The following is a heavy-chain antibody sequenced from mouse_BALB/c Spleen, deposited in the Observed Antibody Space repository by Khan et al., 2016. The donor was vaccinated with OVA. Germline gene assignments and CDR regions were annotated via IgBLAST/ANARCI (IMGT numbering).Heavy chain of an antibody. D-gene: IGHD1-1*01. V-gene: IGHV1-7*01. CDR3: ARSGLRWDCDY. Sequence: QVQLQQSGAELAKPGASVKMSCKTSGYTFINYWMNWVKQRPGQGLEWIGYINPSTGYTEDNQKFKDKATLTADKSSSTAYMQLSSLTSEDSAVYYGARSGLRWDCDYWSQGTTLTVSS. CDR1: GYTFINYW. CDR2: INPSTGYT. J-gene: IGHJ2*01.